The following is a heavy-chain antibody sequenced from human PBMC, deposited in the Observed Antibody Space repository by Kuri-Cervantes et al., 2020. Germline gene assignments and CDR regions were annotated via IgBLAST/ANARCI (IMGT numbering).Heavy chain of an antibody. J-gene: IGHJ4*02. V-gene: IGHV1-69*06. CDR1: GYTFANYG. CDR2: FIPIFGTP. CDR3: ARGDLAVAGTGLGY. D-gene: IGHD6-19*01. Sequence: SVKVSCKASGYTFANYGLSWVRQAPGQGLEWVGGFIPIFGTPNYSQKFQGRVTITADKSTNTAYMELSSLRSEDTAVYYCARGDLAVAGTGLGYWGQGTLVTVSS.